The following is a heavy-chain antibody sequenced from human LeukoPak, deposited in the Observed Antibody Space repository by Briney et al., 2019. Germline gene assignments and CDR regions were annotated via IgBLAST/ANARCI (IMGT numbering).Heavy chain of an antibody. CDR1: GGSFSGYY. V-gene: IGHV4-34*01. CDR3: ARGEVVPAAMSSLFGY. Sequence: PSETLSLTCAVYGGSFSGYYWSWIRQPPGKGLEWIGETNHSGSTNYNPSLKSRVTISVDTSKNQFSLKLSSVTAADTTVYYCARGEVVPAAMSSLFGYWGRGTLVTVSS. J-gene: IGHJ4*02. CDR2: TNHSGST. D-gene: IGHD2-2*01.